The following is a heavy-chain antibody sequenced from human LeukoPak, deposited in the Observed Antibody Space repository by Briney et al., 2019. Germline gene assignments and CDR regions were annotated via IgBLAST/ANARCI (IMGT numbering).Heavy chain of an antibody. J-gene: IGHJ5*02. CDR1: GFIFRTFG. D-gene: IGHD1-26*01. CDR3: ARGDRDSGSSYT. V-gene: IGHV3-21*01. CDR2: ISSSSSYI. Sequence: GGSLRLSCAASGFIFRTFGMHWVRQAPGKGLEWVSSISSSSSYIYYADSVKGRFTISRDNAKNSLYLQMNSLRAEDTAVYYCARGDRDSGSSYTWGQGTLVTVSS.